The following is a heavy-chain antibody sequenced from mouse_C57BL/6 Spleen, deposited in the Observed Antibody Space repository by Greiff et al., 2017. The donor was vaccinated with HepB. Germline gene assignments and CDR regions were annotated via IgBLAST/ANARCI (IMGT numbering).Heavy chain of an antibody. V-gene: IGHV5-4*01. CDR3: ARDRSSYDY. D-gene: IGHD1-1*01. CDR1: GFTFSSYA. CDR2: ISDGGSYT. J-gene: IGHJ2*01. Sequence: EVNLVESGGGLVKPGGSLKLSCAASGFTFSSYAMSWVRQTPEKRLEWVATISDGGSYTYYPDNVKGRFTISRDNAKNNLYLQMSHLKSEDTAMYYCARDRSSYDYWGQGTTLTVSS.